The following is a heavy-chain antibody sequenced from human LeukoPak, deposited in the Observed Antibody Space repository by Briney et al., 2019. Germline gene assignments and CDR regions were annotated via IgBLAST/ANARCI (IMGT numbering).Heavy chain of an antibody. V-gene: IGHV4-59*01. CDR2: TYYTGST. CDR3: ARSSNNWDNWFDP. D-gene: IGHD1-1*01. CDR1: GGSISSYY. Sequence: PSETLSLTCTGSGGSISSYYWSWVRQPPGKGREWIGDTYYTGSTNYNPSLKSRVPISLDTSKNQFSLTLSSVTAADTAVYYCARSSNNWDNWFDPWGQGTLVTVSS. J-gene: IGHJ5*02.